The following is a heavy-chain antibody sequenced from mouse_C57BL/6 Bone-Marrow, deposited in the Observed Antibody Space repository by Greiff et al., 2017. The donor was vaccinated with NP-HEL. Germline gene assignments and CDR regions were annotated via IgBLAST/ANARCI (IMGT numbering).Heavy chain of an antibody. D-gene: IGHD1-1*01. Sequence: QVQLKQSGAELARPGASVKLSCKASGYTFTSYGISWVKQRTGQGLEWIGEIYPRSGNTYYNEKFKGKATLTADKSSSTAYMELRSLTSEDSAVYFCAREGGYYGSSYWYFDVWGTGTTVTVSS. CDR3: AREGGYYGSSYWYFDV. J-gene: IGHJ1*03. CDR2: IYPRSGNT. CDR1: GYTFTSYG. V-gene: IGHV1-81*01.